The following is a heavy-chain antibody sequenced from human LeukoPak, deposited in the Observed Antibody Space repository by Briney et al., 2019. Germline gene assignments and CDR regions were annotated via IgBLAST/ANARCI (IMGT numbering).Heavy chain of an antibody. CDR2: IYYSGST. D-gene: IGHD3-22*01. V-gene: IGHV4-59*12. CDR3: ARAPRYDSSGYYSPDAFDI. J-gene: IGHJ3*02. Sequence: SETLSLTCTVSGGSISSYYWSWIRQPPGKGLEWIGYIYYSGSTYYNSSLKSRVTISVDTSKNQFSLKLSSVTAADTAVYYCARAPRYDSSGYYSPDAFDIWGQGTMVTVSS. CDR1: GGSISSYY.